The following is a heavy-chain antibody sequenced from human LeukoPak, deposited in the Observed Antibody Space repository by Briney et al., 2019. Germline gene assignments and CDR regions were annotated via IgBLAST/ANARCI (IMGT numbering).Heavy chain of an antibody. Sequence: GASVKVSCKASGYTFTGYYMHWVRQAPGQGLEWMGWINPNSGGANYAQKFQGRVTMTRDTSISTAYMELSRLRSDDTAVYYCARDPKTTGTTFDYWGQGTLVTVSS. CDR1: GYTFTGYY. V-gene: IGHV1-2*02. CDR2: INPNSGGA. CDR3: ARDPKTTGTTFDY. J-gene: IGHJ4*02. D-gene: IGHD1-1*01.